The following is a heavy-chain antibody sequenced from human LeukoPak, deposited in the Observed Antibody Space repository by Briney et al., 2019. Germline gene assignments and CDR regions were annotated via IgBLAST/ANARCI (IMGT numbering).Heavy chain of an antibody. D-gene: IGHD3-9*01. J-gene: IGHJ4*02. Sequence: ASVKVSCKASGDTFTGYYMHWVRQAPGQGLKWMGRINPNSGGTNYAQKFQGRVTMTRDTSISTAYMELSRLRSDDTAVYYCARARNVLRYFDWSYWGQGTLVTVSS. CDR2: INPNSGGT. CDR3: ARARNVLRYFDWSY. V-gene: IGHV1-2*06. CDR1: GDTFTGYY.